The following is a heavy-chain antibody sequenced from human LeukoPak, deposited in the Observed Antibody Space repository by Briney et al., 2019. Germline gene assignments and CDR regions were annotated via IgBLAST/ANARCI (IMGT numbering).Heavy chain of an antibody. Sequence: SVKVSCKASGGTFSSYAISWVRQAPGQGLEWMGRIIPILGIANYAQKFQGRVTITADKSTSTAYMELSSLRSEDTAVYYCARMAAAGENAFDIWGQGTMVTVSS. CDR2: IIPILGIA. CDR3: ARMAAAGENAFDI. V-gene: IGHV1-69*04. CDR1: GGTFSSYA. J-gene: IGHJ3*02. D-gene: IGHD6-13*01.